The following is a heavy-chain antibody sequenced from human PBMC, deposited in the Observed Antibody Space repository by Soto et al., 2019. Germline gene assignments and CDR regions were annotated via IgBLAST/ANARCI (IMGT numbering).Heavy chain of an antibody. J-gene: IGHJ4*02. V-gene: IGHV6-1*01. CDR2: TYYRSKWYN. CDR3: STWHFDY. Sequence: PSQTLSLTCAISGDSVSSNSAIWNWIRPSPSRGLEWLGRTYYRSKWYNNYAESVKGRITINPDTSKNQFSLQLNSVTPEDTAVYYCSTWHFDYWGQGTLVTVSS. CDR1: GDSVSSNSAI.